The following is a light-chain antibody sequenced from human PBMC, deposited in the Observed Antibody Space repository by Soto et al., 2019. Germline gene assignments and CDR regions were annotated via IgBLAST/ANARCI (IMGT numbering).Light chain of an antibody. V-gene: IGKV3-15*01. CDR3: QRYKNWPPYA. CDR2: RAS. Sequence: EIVMTQSPATLSVSPGERATLSCRASQSVSSNLAWYQQKPGQAPRLLIYRASNRPTGIPARFSGRGSGTELPLSITGRHSEDFPVFYWQRYKNWPPYAFGRGPSWRSN. CDR1: QSVSSN. J-gene: IGKJ2*01.